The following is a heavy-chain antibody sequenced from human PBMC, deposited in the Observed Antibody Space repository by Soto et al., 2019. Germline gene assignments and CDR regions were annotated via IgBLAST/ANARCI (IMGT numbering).Heavy chain of an antibody. Sequence: QVQLQESGPGLVKPSETLSLTCTVSGASISTYYWNGVRQPPGKGLEWIGNIYYTGSTNYNPSLKSRVTISVDTSKNQFSLKLTSVTAADTAVYYCARPSVVVAWGPFDYWGQGTLVTVSS. D-gene: IGHD3-22*01. CDR2: IYYTGST. J-gene: IGHJ4*02. CDR1: GASISTYY. CDR3: ARPSVVVAWGPFDY. V-gene: IGHV4-59*01.